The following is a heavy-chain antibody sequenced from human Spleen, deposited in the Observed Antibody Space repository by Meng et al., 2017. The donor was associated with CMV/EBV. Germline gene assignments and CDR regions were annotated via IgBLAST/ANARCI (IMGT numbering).Heavy chain of an antibody. CDR3: ARERAPYHDFWSGIYNNDYYGLDI. Sequence: SETLSLTCTVPGDSISGSYYYWGWIRQPPGKGLEWIGSLSSSGTTHYNPSLKSRVTMSVDSSKNQFSLNLSSVTAADTALYYCARERAPYHDFWSGIYNNDYYGLDIWGQGTAVTVSS. J-gene: IGHJ6*02. CDR2: LSSSGTT. D-gene: IGHD3-3*01. CDR1: GDSISGSYYY. V-gene: IGHV4-39*07.